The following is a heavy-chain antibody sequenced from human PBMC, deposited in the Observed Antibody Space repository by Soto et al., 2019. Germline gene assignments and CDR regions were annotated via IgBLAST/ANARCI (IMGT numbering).Heavy chain of an antibody. D-gene: IGHD3-16*01. J-gene: IGHJ5*02. Sequence: QITLKESGPTLVKPTQTLTLTCSFSGFLLTTRGVGVGWIRQPPGKALECLALIYWDDDKPYSPSLQSRLSITKDTSKNQVVLTMTNVDPVDTATYYCAHIPNYYQYDWFDPWGQGTLVSVSS. V-gene: IGHV2-5*02. CDR3: AHIPNYYQYDWFDP. CDR2: IYWDDDK. CDR1: GFLLTTRGVG.